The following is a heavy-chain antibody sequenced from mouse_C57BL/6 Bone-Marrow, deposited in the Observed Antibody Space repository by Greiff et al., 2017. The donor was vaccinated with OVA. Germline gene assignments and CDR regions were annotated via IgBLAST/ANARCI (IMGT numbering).Heavy chain of an antibody. CDR2: IWSGGST. CDR1: GFSFTSYG. V-gene: IGHV2-2*01. D-gene: IGHD2-3*01. Sequence: VQLQQSGPGLVQPSQSLSITCTASGFSFTSYGVPWVRQSPGKGLEWLGVIWSGGSTDYNAAFISSLSISKDKSKSQVFFKRNSMQDDDTAIYYCARNRGDDGYYFFAYWGQGTLVTVAA. CDR3: ARNRGDDGYYFFAY. J-gene: IGHJ3*01.